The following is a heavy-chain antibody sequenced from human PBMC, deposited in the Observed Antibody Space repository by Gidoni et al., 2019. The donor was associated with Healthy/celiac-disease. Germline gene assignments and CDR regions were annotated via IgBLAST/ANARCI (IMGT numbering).Heavy chain of an antibody. CDR2: SSAYNGNT. V-gene: IGHV1-18*01. D-gene: IGHD4-17*01. J-gene: IGHJ4*02. CDR3: ARPHYGGQRRYYFDY. CDR1: GYTFTTYG. Sequence: QVQLVQSGAEVKKPGASVKVSCKASGYTFTTYGISRVRQAPGQGLEWMGWSSAYNGNTNYAQKLQGRVTMTTDTSTSTAYMELRSLRSDDTAVYYCARPHYGGQRRYYFDYWGQGTLVTVSS.